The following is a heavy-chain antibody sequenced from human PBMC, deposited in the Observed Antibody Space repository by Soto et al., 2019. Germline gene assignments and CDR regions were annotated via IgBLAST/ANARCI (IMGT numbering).Heavy chain of an antibody. D-gene: IGHD5-18*01. V-gene: IGHV3-23*01. CDR2: ISGSGGST. CDR1: GFTFSSYA. CDR3: AKADTAMATLYYYYGMDV. Sequence: GGSLRLSCAASGFTFSSYAMSWVRQAPGKGLEWVSAISGSGGSTYYADSVKGRFTISRDNSKNTLYLQMNSLRAEDTAVYYCAKADTAMATLYYYYGMDVWGQGTTVTV. J-gene: IGHJ6*02.